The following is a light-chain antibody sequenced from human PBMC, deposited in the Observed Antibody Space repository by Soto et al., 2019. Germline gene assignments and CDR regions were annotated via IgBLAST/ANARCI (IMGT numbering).Light chain of an antibody. CDR2: GAS. Sequence: EIVMTQSPATLSVSPGERATLSCRASQSVSSNHLAWYQQKPGQAPRLLIYGASTRATGIPDRFSGSGSGTDFTLTISRLEPEDFAVYYCQQYGSSPPVTFGRGTKVDIK. V-gene: IGKV3-20*01. J-gene: IGKJ1*01. CDR3: QQYGSSPPVT. CDR1: QSVSSNH.